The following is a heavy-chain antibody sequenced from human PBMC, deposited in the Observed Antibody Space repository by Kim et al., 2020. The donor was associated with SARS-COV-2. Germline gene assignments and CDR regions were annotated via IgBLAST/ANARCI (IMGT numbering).Heavy chain of an antibody. CDR2: IYSGGST. V-gene: IGHV3-66*01. CDR3: ARDGYSYGYGSLF. CDR1: GFTVSSNY. J-gene: IGHJ4*02. D-gene: IGHD5-18*01. Sequence: GASLRLSCAASGFTVSSNYMSWVRQAPGKGLEWVSVIYSGGSTYYADSVKGRFTISRDNSKNTLYLQMNSLRAEDTAVYYCARDGYSYGYGSLFWGQGTLVTVSS.